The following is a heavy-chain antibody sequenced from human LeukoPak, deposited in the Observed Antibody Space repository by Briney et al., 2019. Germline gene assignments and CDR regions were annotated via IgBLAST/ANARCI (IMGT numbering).Heavy chain of an antibody. Sequence: GGSLRLSCAGSGFTFSSSWMSWVRQAPGKGLEWVANIKQDGSEKYYVDSVKGRFTISRDNAKNSLYLQMNSLRAEDTAVYYCAREVPLYGGIDYWGQGTLVTVSS. J-gene: IGHJ4*02. D-gene: IGHD4-23*01. CDR3: AREVPLYGGIDY. V-gene: IGHV3-7*01. CDR1: GFTFSSSW. CDR2: IKQDGSEK.